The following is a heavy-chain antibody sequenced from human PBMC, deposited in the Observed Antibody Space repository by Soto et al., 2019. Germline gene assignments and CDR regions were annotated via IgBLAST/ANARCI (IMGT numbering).Heavy chain of an antibody. CDR1: GDSVSSNSAA. J-gene: IGHJ6*02. V-gene: IGHV6-1*01. CDR2: TYYRSKWYN. CDR3: ARGKKEQLGYYYGMDV. Sequence: SQTLSLTCAISGDSVSSNSAAWNWIRQSPSRGLGWLGRTYYRSKWYNDYAVSVKSRITINPDTSKNQFSLQLNSVTPEDTAVYYCARGKKEQLGYYYGMDVWGQGTTVPVSS. D-gene: IGHD6-13*01.